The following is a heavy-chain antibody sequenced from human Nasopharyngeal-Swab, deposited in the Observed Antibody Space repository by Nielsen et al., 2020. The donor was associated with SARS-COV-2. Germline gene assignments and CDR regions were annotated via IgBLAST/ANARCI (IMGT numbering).Heavy chain of an antibody. J-gene: IGHJ6*02. Sequence: GESLKISCKGSGSSFTSYWIGWVRQMPGKGLEWMGIIYPGDSDTRYSPSFQGQVTISADKSISTAYLQWSSLKASDTAMYYCARIGEGVYYYYGMDVWGQGTTVTVSS. V-gene: IGHV5-51*01. CDR3: ARIGEGVYYYYGMDV. CDR1: GSSFTSYW. D-gene: IGHD3-16*01. CDR2: IYPGDSDT.